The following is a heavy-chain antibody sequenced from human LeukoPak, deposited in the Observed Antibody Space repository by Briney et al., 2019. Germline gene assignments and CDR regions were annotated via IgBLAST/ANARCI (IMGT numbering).Heavy chain of an antibody. CDR3: AREARDIAFDY. CDR2: IYHSGST. V-gene: IGHV4-30-2*01. CDR1: GGSISSGGYS. J-gene: IGHJ4*02. Sequence: SEALSLTCAVSGGSISSGGYSWSWIRQPPGKGLEWIGYIYHSGSTYYNPSLKSRVTISVDRSKNQFSLQLNSVTPEDTAVYYCAREARDIAFDYWGQGALVTVSS.